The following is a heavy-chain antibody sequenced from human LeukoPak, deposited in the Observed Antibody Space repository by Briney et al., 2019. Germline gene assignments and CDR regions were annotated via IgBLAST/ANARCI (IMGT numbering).Heavy chain of an antibody. V-gene: IGHV3-53*01. CDR1: GFTVSSNY. D-gene: IGHD3-22*01. Sequence: PGGSLRLSCAASGFTVSSNYMSCVRQAPGKGLEWVSVIYSGGSTYYADSVKGRFTISRDNSKNTLYLQMNSLRAEDTAVYYCARDHYYDSSGYYRFDYWGQGTLVTVSS. CDR2: IYSGGST. J-gene: IGHJ4*02. CDR3: ARDHYYDSSGYYRFDY.